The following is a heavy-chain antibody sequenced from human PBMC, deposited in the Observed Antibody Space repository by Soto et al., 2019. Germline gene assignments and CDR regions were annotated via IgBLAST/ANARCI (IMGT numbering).Heavy chain of an antibody. CDR3: AAERGFGKVAVV. CDR2: IIPLFGTT. V-gene: IGHV1-69*01. D-gene: IGHD2-15*01. CDR1: GDTFKNCV. Sequence: QVQVVQSGVEVRRPGSSVKVSCKASGDTFKNCVISWVRQAPGQGLEWMGGIIPLFGTTDFAQRFQGRLTITTDESTTTAYMELSRLRSADTATYYGAAERGFGKVAVVCGQGTTVIVS. J-gene: IGHJ6*02.